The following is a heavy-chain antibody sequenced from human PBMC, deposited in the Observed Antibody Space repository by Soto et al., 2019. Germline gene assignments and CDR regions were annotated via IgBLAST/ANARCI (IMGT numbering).Heavy chain of an antibody. D-gene: IGHD2-15*01. V-gene: IGHV3-15*01. CDR3: TTDNSGVPVPRGHFDL. CDR2: IKSKTDGGTT. Sequence: GGSLRLSCAASGFTFSNAWMSWVRQAPGKGLEWVGRIKSKTDGGTTDYAAPVKGRFTISRDDSKNTLYLQMNSLKTEDTAVYYCTTDNSGVPVPRGHFDLWGRGTLVTVSS. CDR1: GFTFSNAW. J-gene: IGHJ2*01.